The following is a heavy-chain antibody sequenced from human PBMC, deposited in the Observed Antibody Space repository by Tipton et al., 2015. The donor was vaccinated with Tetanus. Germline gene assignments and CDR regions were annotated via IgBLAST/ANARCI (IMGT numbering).Heavy chain of an antibody. J-gene: IGHJ4*02. CDR2: INHSGST. Sequence: TLSLTCAVYGGSFSGYYWSWIRQPPGKGLEWIGEINHSGSTNYNPSLKSRVTISVDTSKNQFSLKLSSVTAADTAVYYCARGVGVAGTLFDHWGQGTLVTVSS. D-gene: IGHD1/OR15-1a*01. CDR1: GGSFSGYY. CDR3: ARGVGVAGTLFDH. V-gene: IGHV4-34*01.